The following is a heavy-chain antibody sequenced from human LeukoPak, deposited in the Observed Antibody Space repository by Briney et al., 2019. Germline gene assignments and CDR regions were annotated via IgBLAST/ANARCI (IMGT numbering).Heavy chain of an antibody. V-gene: IGHV3-48*03. CDR3: ARDGTPIYSSGWVYMDV. J-gene: IGHJ6*04. CDR2: ISASGTLT. Sequence: GGSLRPSCAASGFSFSSYEMNWVRQAPGKGLEWISYISASGTLTHYADSVEGRFTISRDNAKNSLYLQMNSLRGEDTAVYYCARDGTPIYSSGWVYMDVWGKGTTVTISS. D-gene: IGHD6-25*01. CDR1: GFSFSSYE.